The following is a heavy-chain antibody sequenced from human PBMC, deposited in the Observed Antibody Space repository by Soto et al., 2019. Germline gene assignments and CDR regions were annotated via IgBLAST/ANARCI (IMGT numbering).Heavy chain of an antibody. CDR3: ARVGFQRSILGYAFNI. V-gene: IGHV4-31*03. D-gene: IGHD7-27*01. CDR2: IYYSGST. CDR1: GGSISSGGYY. Sequence: SETLSLTCTVSGGSISSGGYYWSWIRQHPGKGLEWIGYIYYSGSTYYNPSLKSRVTISVDTSKNQFSLKLSSVTAADTAVYYCARVGFQRSILGYAFNIWAQGTKDT. J-gene: IGHJ3*02.